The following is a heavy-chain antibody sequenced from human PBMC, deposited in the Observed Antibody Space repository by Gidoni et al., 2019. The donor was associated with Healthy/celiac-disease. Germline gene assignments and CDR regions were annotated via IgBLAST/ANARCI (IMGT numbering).Heavy chain of an antibody. CDR1: GFTFSRYA. Sequence: QVQLVESGGGVVQPGRSLRLSCAASGFTFSRYAMHWVRQAPGKGLEWVAVISYDGSNKYYADSVKGRFTISRDNSKNTLYLQMNSLRAEDTAVYYCARVTRGIYSSGPFDLWGRGTLVTVSS. D-gene: IGHD6-19*01. CDR2: ISYDGSNK. J-gene: IGHJ2*01. CDR3: ARVTRGIYSSGPFDL. V-gene: IGHV3-30-3*01.